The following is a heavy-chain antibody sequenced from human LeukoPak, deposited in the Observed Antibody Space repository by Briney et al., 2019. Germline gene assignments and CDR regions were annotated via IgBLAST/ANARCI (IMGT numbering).Heavy chain of an antibody. Sequence: ASETLSLTCTVSGGSISSYYWSWIRQPPGKGLEWSGYIYYSGSTNYNPSLKSRVTISVDTSKNQFSLKLSSVTAADTAVYYCAGGVGRHYDSSGYYYWGQGTLVTVSS. V-gene: IGHV4-59*08. CDR2: IYYSGST. D-gene: IGHD3-22*01. CDR1: GGSISSYY. CDR3: AGGVGRHYDSSGYYY. J-gene: IGHJ4*02.